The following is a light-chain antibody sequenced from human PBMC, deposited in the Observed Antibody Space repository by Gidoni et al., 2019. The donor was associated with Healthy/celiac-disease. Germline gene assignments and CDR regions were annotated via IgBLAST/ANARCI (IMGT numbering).Light chain of an antibody. CDR3: QQYYSTPFT. V-gene: IGKV4-1*01. Sequence: DIVLTHSPASLAVSLGGRATINCKSSQSVLYSSNNKNYLAWYQQKPGQPPKLLIYWASTRESGVPDRFSGSGSGTDFTLTISSLQAEDVAVYYCQQYYSTPFTFGPXTKVDIK. J-gene: IGKJ3*01. CDR2: WAS. CDR1: QSVLYSSNNKNY.